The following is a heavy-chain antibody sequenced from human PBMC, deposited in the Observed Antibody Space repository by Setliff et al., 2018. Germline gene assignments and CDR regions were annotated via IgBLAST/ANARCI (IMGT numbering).Heavy chain of an antibody. D-gene: IGHD1-7*01. CDR1: GGYFSGYY. CDR2: INHSGST. Sequence: SETLSLTCAVYGGYFSGYYWSWIRQPPGKGLEWIGEINHSGSTNYNPSLKSRVTISVDTSKNQFSLKLSSVTAADTAVYYCAREPFDFGYNWNYESNAFDIWGQGTMVTVSS. CDR3: AREPFDFGYNWNYESNAFDI. V-gene: IGHV4-34*01. J-gene: IGHJ3*02.